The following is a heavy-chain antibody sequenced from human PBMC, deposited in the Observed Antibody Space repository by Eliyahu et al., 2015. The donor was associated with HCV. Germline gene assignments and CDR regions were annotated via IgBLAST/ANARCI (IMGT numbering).Heavy chain of an antibody. CDR3: ARGLGYCSSTSCYLDY. Sequence: EVQLVEPGGGLVKPGGXLRLSCAASGFTFSSYSMNWVRQAPGKGLEWVSSISSSSSYIYXADSVKGRFTISRDNAKNSLYLQMNXLRAEDTAVYYCARGLGYCSSTSCYLDYWGQGTLVTVSS. D-gene: IGHD2-2*01. CDR2: ISSSSSYI. V-gene: IGHV3-21*01. J-gene: IGHJ4*02. CDR1: GFTFSSYS.